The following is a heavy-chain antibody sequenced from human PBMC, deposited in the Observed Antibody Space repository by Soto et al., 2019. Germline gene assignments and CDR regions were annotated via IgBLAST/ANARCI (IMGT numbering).Heavy chain of an antibody. D-gene: IGHD4-17*01. CDR2: ISYDGSNK. CDR3: AKDYGDYYYYGMDV. CDR1: GFTFSSYG. V-gene: IGHV3-30*18. Sequence: QVQLVESGGGVVQPGRSLRLSCAASGFTFSSYGMHWVRQAPGKGLEWVAVISYDGSNKYYADSVKGRFTISRDNSKNTLYLQMNSLRAEDTAVYYCAKDYGDYYYYGMDVWGQGTTVTVS. J-gene: IGHJ6*02.